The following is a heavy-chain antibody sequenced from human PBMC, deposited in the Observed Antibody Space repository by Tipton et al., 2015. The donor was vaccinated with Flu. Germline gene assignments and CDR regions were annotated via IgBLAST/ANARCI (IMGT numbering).Heavy chain of an antibody. D-gene: IGHD4-11*01. CDR3: ARRDYSNYVSDPLDWFDP. Sequence: QVQLVQSGGGLVQPGGSLRLSCAASGFTFRDAWMSWIRQPPGKGLEWIGNVHQTGSTYYNPSLRSRVTIAVDRPRNQFSLRLTSVTAADTAVYYCARRDYSNYVSDPLDWFDPWGQGILVTVSS. J-gene: IGHJ5*02. V-gene: IGHV4-38-2*01. CDR2: VHQTGST. CDR1: GFTFRDAW.